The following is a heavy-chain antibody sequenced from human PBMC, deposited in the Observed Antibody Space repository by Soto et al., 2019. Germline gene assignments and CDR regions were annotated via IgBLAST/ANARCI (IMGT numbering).Heavy chain of an antibody. CDR1: GGSFTGYY. J-gene: IGHJ4*02. CDR3: ARGHGRFAH. Sequence: KLSGTMALTCEVSGGSFTGYYWSWIRQPPGKGLEWIGEINHSGFTNYNPSLTGRVTISLDTSKSQFSLKLNSLTAADTAFYFCARGHGRFAHWAQGTLVTVSS. CDR2: INHSGFT. V-gene: IGHV4-34*01.